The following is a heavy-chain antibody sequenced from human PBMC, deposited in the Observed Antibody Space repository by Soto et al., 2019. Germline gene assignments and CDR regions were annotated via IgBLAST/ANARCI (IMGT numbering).Heavy chain of an antibody. CDR1: GGSISNYY. CDR3: ASRGGYHQAFDQ. V-gene: IGHV4-59*08. D-gene: IGHD3-22*01. Sequence: QVQLQESGPGLVKLSETLSLTCTVSGGSISNYYWGWFGRPPGIRREWIGYIYYAGNTSYNPSLKNLESIAIETTKKQSSLRLTSVTAASTAVSSCASRGGYHQAFDQWGRGTLVSVSS. CDR2: IYYAGNT. J-gene: IGHJ4*02.